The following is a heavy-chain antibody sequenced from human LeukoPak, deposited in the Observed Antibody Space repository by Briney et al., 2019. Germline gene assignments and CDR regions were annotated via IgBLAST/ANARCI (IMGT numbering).Heavy chain of an antibody. V-gene: IGHV4-59*01. J-gene: IGHJ4*02. CDR1: GGSISGYY. CDR2: MYYSGSS. Sequence: PSETLSLTCTVSGGSISGYYWNWIRQTPGKGLEWIGYMYYSGSSTYNPSLKSRVSISVDTSKNQFSLKLNSVTAADTAIYYCARGSGDYGGNPYYFDYWGPGTLVTVSS. CDR3: ARGSGDYGGNPYYFDY. D-gene: IGHD4-23*01.